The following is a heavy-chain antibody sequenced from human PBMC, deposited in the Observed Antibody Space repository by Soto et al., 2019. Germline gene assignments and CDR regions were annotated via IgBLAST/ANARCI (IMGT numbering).Heavy chain of an antibody. V-gene: IGHV1-69*02. J-gene: IGHJ6*04. D-gene: IGHD6-13*01. CDR1: GGTFSSYT. CDR2: IIPILGIA. CDR3: ARLLVLDYYYGMDV. Sequence: QVQLVQSGAEVKKPGSSVKVSCKASGGTFSSYTISWVRQAPGQGLEWMGRIIPILGIANYAQKFQGRVTITEDKSKSTAYMELSRLRSEDTAVYYCARLLVLDYYYGMDVWGTGTKVTVSS.